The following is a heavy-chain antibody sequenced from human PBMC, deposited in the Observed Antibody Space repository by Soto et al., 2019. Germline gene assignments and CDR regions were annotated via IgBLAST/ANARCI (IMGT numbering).Heavy chain of an antibody. CDR1: GYTLTGYY. CDR2: INPNSGGT. CDR3: ARDRVGDYYGMEV. V-gene: IGHV1-2*02. D-gene: IGHD2-15*01. J-gene: IGHJ6*02. Sequence: ASVKVSCKASGYTLTGYYMHWVRQAPGQGLEWMGWINPNSGGTNYAQKFQGRVTMTRDTSISTAYMELSRLRSDDTAVYYCARDRVGDYYGMEVWGQGTTVSVSS.